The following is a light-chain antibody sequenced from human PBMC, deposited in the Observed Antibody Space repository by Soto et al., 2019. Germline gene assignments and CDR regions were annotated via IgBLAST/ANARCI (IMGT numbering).Light chain of an antibody. CDR2: GNN. J-gene: IGLJ2*01. V-gene: IGLV1-40*01. CDR3: QSYDNSLSGPV. CDR1: SSNIGAPYD. Sequence: QSVLTQPPSVSGAPGQRVTISCTGSSSNIGAPYDVHWYQQVPGTAPKLLIYGNNNRPSGVPDRFSGSKSGTSASLAITGLQAKDEADYYCQSYDNSLSGPVFGGGTKLTVL.